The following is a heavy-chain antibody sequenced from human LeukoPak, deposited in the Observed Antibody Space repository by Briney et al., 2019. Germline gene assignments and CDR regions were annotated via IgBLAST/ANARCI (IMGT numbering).Heavy chain of an antibody. CDR3: ARVSDCSGGRCHDS. J-gene: IGHJ4*02. CDR1: GFTFSSYA. Sequence: PGGSLRLSCAASGFTFSSYAMHWVRQPPGKGLEWIGEINHSGSTNYNPSLKSRVTISVDTSKNQFSLKLSSVTAADTAVYYCARVSDCSGGRCHDSWGQGTLVTVSS. CDR2: INHSGST. V-gene: IGHV4-34*01. D-gene: IGHD2-15*01.